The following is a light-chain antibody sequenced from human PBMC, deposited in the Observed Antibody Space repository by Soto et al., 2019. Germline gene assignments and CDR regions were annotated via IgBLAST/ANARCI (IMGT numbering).Light chain of an antibody. CDR3: SSYAGSPSV. CDR1: SSDVGGYNY. Sequence: QSVLTQPPSASGSPGQSVTISCTGTSSDVGGYNYVSWYQQHPDKAPKLMIYEVSKRPSGVPDRFSGSKSGNTASLTVSGLQAEDEADYYCSSYAGSPSVFGGGTKVTVL. J-gene: IGLJ2*01. V-gene: IGLV2-8*01. CDR2: EVS.